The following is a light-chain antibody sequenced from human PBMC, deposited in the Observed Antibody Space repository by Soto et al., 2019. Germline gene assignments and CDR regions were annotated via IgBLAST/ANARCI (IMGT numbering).Light chain of an antibody. J-gene: IGLJ1*01. CDR3: AAWDDSLSGNV. V-gene: IGLV1-44*01. CDR2: SNN. Sequence: QSVLTQPPSASGTPGQRVTISCSGSSSNIGTNTVNWYQHVPGTAPNLLIYSNNQRPSGVPDRFSGSKSGTSASLAISGLQSEDEADYYCAAWDDSLSGNVFGSGTKLTVL. CDR1: SSNIGTNT.